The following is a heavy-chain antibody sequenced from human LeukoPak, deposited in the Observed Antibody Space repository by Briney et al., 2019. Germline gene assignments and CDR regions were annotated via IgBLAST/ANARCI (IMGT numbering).Heavy chain of an antibody. V-gene: IGHV4-59*01. CDR3: ARRSVGATPAYYFDY. J-gene: IGHJ4*02. CDR2: IYYSGST. CDR1: GGSISSYY. D-gene: IGHD1-26*01. Sequence: TPSETLSLTCTVSGGSISSYYWSWIRQPPGKGLEWIGYIYYSGSTNYNPSLKSRVTISVDTSKNQFSLKLSSVTAADTAVYYCARRSVGATPAYYFDYWGQGTLVTVSS.